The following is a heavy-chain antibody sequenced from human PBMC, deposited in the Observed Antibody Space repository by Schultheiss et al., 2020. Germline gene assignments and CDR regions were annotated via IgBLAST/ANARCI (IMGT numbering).Heavy chain of an antibody. CDR2: IYYSGST. J-gene: IGHJ4*02. D-gene: IGHD1-26*01. CDR3: VRNLGATDYFDY. CDR1: GGSISSGGYY. V-gene: IGHV4-39*01. Sequence: SETLSLTCTVSGGSISSGGYYWSWIRQHPGKGLEWIGYIYYSGSTYYNPSLKSRVTISVDTSKNQFSLKLSSVTAADTAVYYCVRNLGATDYFDYWGQGTLVTVSS.